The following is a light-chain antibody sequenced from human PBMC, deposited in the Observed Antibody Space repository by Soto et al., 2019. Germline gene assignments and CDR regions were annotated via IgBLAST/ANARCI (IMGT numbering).Light chain of an antibody. CDR1: QSVGSN. CDR2: GAS. J-gene: IGKJ1*01. Sequence: EKVMTQSPVTLSVSPGERATLSCRASQSVGSNLAWYQQRPGQAPRLLIYGASNRATGIPARFSGSGSGTEFTLTISSLQSEDFAVYYCQQYNNWAFGQGTKVDIK. CDR3: QQYNNWA. V-gene: IGKV3-15*01.